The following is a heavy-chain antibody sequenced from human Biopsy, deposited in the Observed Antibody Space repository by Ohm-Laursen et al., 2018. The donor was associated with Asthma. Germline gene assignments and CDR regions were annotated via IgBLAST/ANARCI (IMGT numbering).Heavy chain of an antibody. CDR2: IKEDGSEK. CDR3: ARARESSSWASAFDI. CDR1: GLTFTNAC. J-gene: IGHJ3*02. Sequence: SLRLSCAASGLTFTNACMSWVRQAPGKGLEWVANIKEDGSEKYYVDSVKGRFTISRDNAKNSLYLQMNSLRAEETAVYYCARARESSSWASAFDIWGQGTKVTVSS. V-gene: IGHV3-7*01. D-gene: IGHD6-6*01.